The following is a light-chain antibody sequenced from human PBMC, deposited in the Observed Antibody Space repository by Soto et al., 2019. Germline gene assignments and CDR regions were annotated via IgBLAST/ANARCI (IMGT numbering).Light chain of an antibody. CDR3: AAWDDSLNGHV. J-gene: IGLJ1*01. CDR2: TTN. Sequence: QSLLTKPHGASGTPGQMFSISCSGISGNIGTSSVHWFQQLPGTAPKLLISTTNQRPSGVPERFSGSTSGTSASLAISGLQSEDEADYYCAAWDDSLNGHVFGTGTKVTGL. CDR1: SGNIGTSS. V-gene: IGLV1-44*01.